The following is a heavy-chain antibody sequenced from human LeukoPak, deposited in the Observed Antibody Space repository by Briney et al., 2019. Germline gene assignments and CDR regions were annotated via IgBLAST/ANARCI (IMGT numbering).Heavy chain of an antibody. CDR3: ASGIPYDSSGYYTLKLDY. J-gene: IGHJ4*02. V-gene: IGHV1-46*01. D-gene: IGHD3-22*01. CDR1: GYTFTSYY. CDR2: INPSGGST. Sequence: VASVKVSCKASGYTFTSYYMHWVRQAPGQGLEWMGIINPSGGSTSYAQKFQGRVTVTRDTSTSTVYMELSSLRSEDTAVYYCASGIPYDSSGYYTLKLDYWGQGTLVTVSS.